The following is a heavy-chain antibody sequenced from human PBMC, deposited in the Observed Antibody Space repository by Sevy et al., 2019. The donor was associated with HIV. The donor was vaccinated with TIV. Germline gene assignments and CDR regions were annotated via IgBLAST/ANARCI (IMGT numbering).Heavy chain of an antibody. CDR3: AKEMIRGTYNWFDP. CDR1: GFTFSSYG. Sequence: GGSLRLSCVASGFTFSSYGMSWVRQAPWEGLECVTDISGSGGSTYYADSVRGRFTISRDNSKNTLYLQMNSLRADDTAVYYCAKEMIRGTYNWFDPWGQGTLVTVSS. D-gene: IGHD1-7*01. V-gene: IGHV3-23*01. CDR2: ISGSGGST. J-gene: IGHJ5*02.